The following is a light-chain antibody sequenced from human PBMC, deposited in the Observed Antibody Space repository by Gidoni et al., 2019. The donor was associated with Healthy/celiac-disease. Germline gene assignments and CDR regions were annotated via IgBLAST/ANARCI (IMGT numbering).Light chain of an antibody. CDR3: QQRSNWPPS. J-gene: IGKJ5*01. CDR1: QSVSSY. Sequence: EIVFTHPPPTLSLSPGERATLSRRASQSVSSYLAWYQQKPGQATRLLIYDASTRATGIPARFSGSGSGTDFTLTISSLEPEDFAVYYCQQRSNWPPSFGQXTRLEIK. V-gene: IGKV3-11*01. CDR2: DAS.